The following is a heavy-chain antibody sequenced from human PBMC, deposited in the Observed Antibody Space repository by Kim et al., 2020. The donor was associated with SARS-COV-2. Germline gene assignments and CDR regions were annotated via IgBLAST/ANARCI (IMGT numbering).Heavy chain of an antibody. D-gene: IGHD6-19*01. Sequence: SVKGRFTISRDNSKNTLYLQMGSLRAEDMAVYYCARDGPYSSGWYWAFDIWGQGTMVTVSS. J-gene: IGHJ3*02. CDR3: ARDGPYSSGWYWAFDI. V-gene: IGHV3-64*01.